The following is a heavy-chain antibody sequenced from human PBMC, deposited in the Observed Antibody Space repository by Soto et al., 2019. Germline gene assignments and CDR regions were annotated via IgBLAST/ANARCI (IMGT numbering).Heavy chain of an antibody. CDR3: ARVPDR. J-gene: IGHJ5*02. CDR2: IYHSGST. Sequence: PSDTLSLTCAVSCGSISSGGYSWSWIRQPPGKGLEWIGYIYHSGSTYYNPSLKSRVTISVDRSKNQFSLKLSSVTAADTAVYYCARVPDRWGQGTLVTVSS. D-gene: IGHD2-2*01. V-gene: IGHV4-30-2*01. CDR1: CGSISSGGYS.